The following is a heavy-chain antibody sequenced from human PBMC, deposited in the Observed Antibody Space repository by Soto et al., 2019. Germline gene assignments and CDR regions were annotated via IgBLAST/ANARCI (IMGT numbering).Heavy chain of an antibody. J-gene: IGHJ6*02. V-gene: IGHV1-46*01. CDR2: INPSGGST. D-gene: IGHD5-12*01. CDR3: ARPGVATNYYYGMDV. CDR1: GYTFTGYY. Sequence: ASVKVSCKASGYTFTGYYMHWVRQAPGQGLEWMGIINPSGGSTSYAQKFQGRVTMTRDTSTSTVYMELSSLRSEDTAVYYCARPGVATNYYYGMDVWGQGTTVTVSS.